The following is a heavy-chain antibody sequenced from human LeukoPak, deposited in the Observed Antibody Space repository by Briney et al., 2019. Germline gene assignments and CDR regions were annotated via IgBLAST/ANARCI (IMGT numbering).Heavy chain of an antibody. V-gene: IGHV4-59*08. CDR1: GSSISNYY. CDR2: IYSTGST. CDR3: ARHEGLARPFDY. D-gene: IGHD6-19*01. Sequence: SETLSLNCSVSGSSISNYYWSWIRQSPGKGLEWIGYIYSTGSTDYNPSLKSRVTIAVETSKNQFSLRLSSVTAADTAVYFCARHEGLARPFDYWGQGTLVPVSS. J-gene: IGHJ4*02.